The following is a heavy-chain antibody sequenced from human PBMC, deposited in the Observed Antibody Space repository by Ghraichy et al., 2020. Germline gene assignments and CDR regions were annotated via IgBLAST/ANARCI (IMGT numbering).Heavy chain of an antibody. CDR2: INGDGSSR. V-gene: IGHV3-74*01. J-gene: IGHJ4*02. Sequence: GGSLRLSCVASGFTFSNHWMHWVRQVPGKGLVWVSRINGDGSSRSYADSVKGRFTISRDNAKNTLYLQMNSLRDDDTAVYYCVRDDSGWYDLGYWGRGTLVTVSS. CDR1: GFTFSNHW. D-gene: IGHD6-19*01. CDR3: VRDDSGWYDLGY.